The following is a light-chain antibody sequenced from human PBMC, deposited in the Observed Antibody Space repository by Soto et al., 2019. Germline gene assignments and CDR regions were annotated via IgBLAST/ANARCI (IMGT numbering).Light chain of an antibody. CDR1: QSVSSSY. V-gene: IGKV3-20*01. CDR3: QQYDNSPWT. J-gene: IGKJ1*01. CDR2: GAS. Sequence: EIVLTQSPGTLSLSPGEGATLSCRASQSVSSSYLAWYQQKPGQAPRLLIYGASSRATGIPDRFSGGWSGTDFTLTISRLEPVDFAVYYCQQYDNSPWTFGQGTKVEIK.